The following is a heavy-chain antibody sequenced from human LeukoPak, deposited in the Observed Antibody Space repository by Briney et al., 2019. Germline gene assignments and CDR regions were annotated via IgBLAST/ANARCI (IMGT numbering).Heavy chain of an antibody. D-gene: IGHD2-2*01. CDR3: ARSPYCSSTSCYVGGGYMDV. CDR1: GGSISSSSYY. J-gene: IGHJ6*03. CDR2: IYYSGNT. Sequence: PSETLSLTCTVSGGSISSSSYYWGWIRQPPGKGLEWIGSIYYSGNTYYNPSLKSRVTISVDTSKNQFSLKLSSVTAADTAVYYCARSPYCSSTSCYVGGGYMDVWGKGTTVTVSS. V-gene: IGHV4-39*01.